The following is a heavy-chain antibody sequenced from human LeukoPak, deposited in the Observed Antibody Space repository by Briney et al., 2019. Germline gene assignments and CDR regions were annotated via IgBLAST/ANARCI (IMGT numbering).Heavy chain of an antibody. CDR3: ARDVSYDSSGLDAFDI. CDR2: INPSGGST. Sequence: ASVKVSCKASGYTFTSYYMHWVRQAPGQGLEWMGIINPSGGSTSYAQKFQGRVTMTRDTSTSTVYVELSSLRSEDTAVYYCARDVSYDSSGLDAFDIWGQGTMVTVSS. D-gene: IGHD3-22*01. CDR1: GYTFTSYY. V-gene: IGHV1-46*01. J-gene: IGHJ3*02.